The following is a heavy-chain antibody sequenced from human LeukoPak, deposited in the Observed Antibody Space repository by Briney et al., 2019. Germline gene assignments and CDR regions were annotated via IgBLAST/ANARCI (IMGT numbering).Heavy chain of an antibody. CDR2: ISGSGGST. V-gene: IGHV3-23*01. D-gene: IGHD6-19*01. Sequence: GGSLRLSCAASGFTFSSYAMSWVRQAPGKGLEWVSAISGSGGSTYYADSVKGRFTISRDNSKNTLYLQMNSLGAEDTAVYYCAKDAGGGTGYSSGWYGYDDYWGQGTLVTVSS. CDR3: AKDAGGGTGYSSGWYGYDDY. CDR1: GFTFSSYA. J-gene: IGHJ4*02.